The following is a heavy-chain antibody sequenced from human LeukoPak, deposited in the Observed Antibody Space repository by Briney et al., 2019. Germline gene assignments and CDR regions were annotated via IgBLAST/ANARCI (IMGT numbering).Heavy chain of an antibody. CDR3: ARSTYSGHIYYYYMDV. V-gene: IGHV1-8*03. Sequence: ASVKVSCKASGYTFTTYDINWVRQATGQGLEWMGWVNPNSGTTGYAQKFQGRVTITRNTSISTAYMELSSLRSEDTAVYYCARSTYSGHIYYYYMDVWGKGTTVTVSS. CDR1: GYTFTTYD. J-gene: IGHJ6*03. D-gene: IGHD5-12*01. CDR2: VNPNSGTT.